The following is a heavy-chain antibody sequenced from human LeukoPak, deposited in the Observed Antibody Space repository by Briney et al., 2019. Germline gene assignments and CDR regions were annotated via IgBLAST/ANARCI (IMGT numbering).Heavy chain of an antibody. D-gene: IGHD2-15*01. J-gene: IGHJ2*01. Sequence: SETLSVTWTVSGDSISSSSYFWGWIRQSPGQGLEWIGTSYYTGNTYYNPSLKSRVTISLDTSRNQFSLRLTSVIVADTALYYCARMRSYWYFDLWGRGTLVAVSS. CDR2: SYYTGNT. CDR1: GDSISSSSYF. V-gene: IGHV4-39*07. CDR3: ARMRSYWYFDL.